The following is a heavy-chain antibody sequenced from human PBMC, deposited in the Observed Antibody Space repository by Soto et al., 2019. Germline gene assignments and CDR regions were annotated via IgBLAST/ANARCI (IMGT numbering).Heavy chain of an antibody. CDR3: AYYRGWGSYYSTDAFDI. Sequence: SGPTLVNPTQTLTLTCTFSGFSLSTSGVGVGWIRQPPGKALEWLALIYWDDDKRYSPSLKSRLTITKDTSKNQVVLTMTNMDPVDTATYYCAYYRGWGSYYSTDAFDIGGQGTMVTVS. V-gene: IGHV2-5*02. CDR1: GFSLSTSGVG. D-gene: IGHD3-10*01. CDR2: IYWDDDK. J-gene: IGHJ3*02.